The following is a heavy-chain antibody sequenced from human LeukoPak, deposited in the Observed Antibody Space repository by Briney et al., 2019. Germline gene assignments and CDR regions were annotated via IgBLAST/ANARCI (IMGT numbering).Heavy chain of an antibody. Sequence: GESLKISCKGSGYSFTSYWIGWVRQMPGKGLEWMGIIYPGDSDTRYSPSFQGQVSISADKSLSTAYLQSSSLKASDTAMYYCARGRPQDGFDIWGQGTMVTVSS. J-gene: IGHJ3*02. CDR2: IYPGDSDT. V-gene: IGHV5-51*01. CDR1: GYSFTSYW. CDR3: ARGRPQDGFDI.